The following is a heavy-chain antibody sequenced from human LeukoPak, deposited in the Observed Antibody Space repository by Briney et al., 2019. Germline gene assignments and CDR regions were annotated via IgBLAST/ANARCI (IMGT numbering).Heavy chain of an antibody. Sequence: SETLSLTCTVSGGSISSYYWSWIRQPPGKGLEWIGYIYYSGSTNYNPSLKSRVTISVDTSKNQFSLKLSSVTAADTAVYYCARYRSSWHDAFDIWGQGTMVTVSS. CDR3: ARYRSSWHDAFDI. V-gene: IGHV4-59*08. CDR1: GGSISSYY. CDR2: IYYSGST. J-gene: IGHJ3*02. D-gene: IGHD6-13*01.